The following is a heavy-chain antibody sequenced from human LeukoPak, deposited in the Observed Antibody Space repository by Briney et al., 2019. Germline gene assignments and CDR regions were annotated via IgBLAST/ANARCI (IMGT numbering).Heavy chain of an antibody. CDR2: TYYRSKWDN. D-gene: IGHD6-13*01. J-gene: IGHJ4*02. V-gene: IGHV6-1*01. CDR1: GDSVSNNTTA. CDR3: ARGVLGFDY. Sequence: SQTLSLTCAISGDSVSNNTTAWNWLRQSPSRGLEWLGRTYYRSKWDNDYAVSVKSRMTISPDTSKNQFSLQLNSVTAEDTAVYYCARGVLGFDYWGQGTLVTVSS.